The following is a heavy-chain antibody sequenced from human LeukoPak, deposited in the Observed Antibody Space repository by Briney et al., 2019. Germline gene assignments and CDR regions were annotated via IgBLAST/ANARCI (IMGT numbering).Heavy chain of an antibody. Sequence: TGGSLRLSCAASGFTFSGYAMSWVRQAPGKGLEWVSTITRGGAGTYYADSVKGRFTISRDNSKNTLYLRVNSLRAEDTAVYYCARAHPNCVGTDCLLFDYWGQGTLVTVSS. CDR2: ITRGGAGT. V-gene: IGHV3-23*01. D-gene: IGHD2-21*01. CDR1: GFTFSGYA. CDR3: ARAHPNCVGTDCLLFDY. J-gene: IGHJ4*02.